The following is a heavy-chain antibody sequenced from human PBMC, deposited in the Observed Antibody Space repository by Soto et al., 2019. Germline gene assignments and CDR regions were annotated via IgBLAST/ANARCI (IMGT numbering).Heavy chain of an antibody. Sequence: QVHLVESGGGVAQPGRSLRLSCAASGSIFTGYGMHWVRQAPGKGLEWVAVIWFDGSNEYYADSVKGRFTISRDNSKKIVYLRMSSLRVEGTGVYYCASDGIGGTTFRGYLDYWGKGTLVTVSS. CDR3: ASDGIGGTTFRGYLDY. V-gene: IGHV3-33*01. CDR2: IWFDGSNE. J-gene: IGHJ4*02. CDR1: GSIFTGYG. D-gene: IGHD1-1*01.